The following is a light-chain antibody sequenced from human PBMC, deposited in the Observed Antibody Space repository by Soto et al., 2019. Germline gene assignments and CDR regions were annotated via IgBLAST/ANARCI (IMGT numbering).Light chain of an antibody. CDR2: RVS. V-gene: IGKV2-30*01. CDR1: QSLVKTDGITY. J-gene: IGKJ1*01. CDR3: MQGTSWLWT. Sequence: VVMSQSQLSLPVTIGQPASISCRSSQSLVKTDGITYLNWFHQRPGQSPRRLINRVSRRDSGVPDRFSGSGSGTDFTLKISRVEAEDVGVYYCMQGTSWLWTFGQGTKADIK.